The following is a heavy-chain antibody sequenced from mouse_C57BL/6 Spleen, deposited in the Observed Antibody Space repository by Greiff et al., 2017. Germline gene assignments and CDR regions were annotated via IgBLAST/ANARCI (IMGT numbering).Heavy chain of an antibody. CDR2: IRNKANNHAT. CDR3: TTSLYYDYDDAY. V-gene: IGHV6-6*01. J-gene: IGHJ3*01. Sequence: EVKLMESGGGLVQPGGSMKLSCAASGFTFSDAWMDWVRQSPEKGLEWVAEIRNKANNHATYYAESVKGRFTISRDDSKSSVYLQMNSLRAEDTGIYYCTTSLYYDYDDAYWGQGTLVTVSA. D-gene: IGHD2-4*01. CDR1: GFTFSDAW.